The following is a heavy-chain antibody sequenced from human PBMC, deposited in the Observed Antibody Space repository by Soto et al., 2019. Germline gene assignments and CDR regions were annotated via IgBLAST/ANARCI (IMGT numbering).Heavy chain of an antibody. Sequence: GGSLRLSCTTSGFTFSDYYMTWVRQAPGKGLEWISYMSGSGDAIYYADSVKGRFTISRDNAKNSLHLEMNSLRVEDTAMYSSVRGNFYYGMDVWGQGTTVTVSS. CDR3: VRGNFYYGMDV. CDR1: GFTFSDYY. CDR2: MSGSGDAI. J-gene: IGHJ6*02. V-gene: IGHV3-11*01.